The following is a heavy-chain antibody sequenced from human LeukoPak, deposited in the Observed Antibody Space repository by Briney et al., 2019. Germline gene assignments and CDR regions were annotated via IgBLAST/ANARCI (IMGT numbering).Heavy chain of an antibody. J-gene: IGHJ6*02. Sequence: PGGSLRLSCAASGFTFSSYAMSWVRQAPGKGLEWVSAISGSGGSTYYADSVKGRFTISRDNSKNTLYLQMNSLRAEDTAVYYCANETAERGYSYGFYYYYGMDVWGQGTTVTVSS. CDR2: ISGSGGST. CDR1: GFTFSSYA. V-gene: IGHV3-23*01. D-gene: IGHD5-18*01. CDR3: ANETAERGYSYGFYYYYGMDV.